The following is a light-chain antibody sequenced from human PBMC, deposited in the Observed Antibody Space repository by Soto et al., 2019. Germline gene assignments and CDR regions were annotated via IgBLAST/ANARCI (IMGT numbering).Light chain of an antibody. CDR3: QQRSNWPPMYA. V-gene: IGKV3-11*01. Sequence: EIVLTQSPATLSLSPGESATLSCRASQSVSSYLAWYQQKPGQAPRLLIYDASNRATGIPARFSGRGSGTDFTLTFSSLGPEDFAVYYCQQRSNWPPMYAFGQGTKLEIK. CDR1: QSVSSY. CDR2: DAS. J-gene: IGKJ2*01.